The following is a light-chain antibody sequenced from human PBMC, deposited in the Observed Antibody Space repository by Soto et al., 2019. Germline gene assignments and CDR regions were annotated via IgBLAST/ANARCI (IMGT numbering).Light chain of an antibody. CDR1: SSDVGSYNV. Sequence: QSALTQPASVSGSPGQSITISCTGTSSDVGSYNVVSWYQQHPGKAPKLMIYEVSKRPSGVSNRFSGSKSGNTASLTISGLQAEDEADYYCCSYAGRSTFLIFGGGTLLTVL. CDR2: EVS. J-gene: IGLJ2*01. V-gene: IGLV2-23*02. CDR3: CSYAGRSTFLI.